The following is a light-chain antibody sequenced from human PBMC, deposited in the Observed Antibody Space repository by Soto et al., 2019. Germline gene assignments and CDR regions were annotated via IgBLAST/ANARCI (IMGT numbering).Light chain of an antibody. V-gene: IGLV2-14*01. CDR1: SSDVGGYNY. CDR3: SSYSTTYTVL. Sequence: QSALTQPASMSGSPRQSITISCTGTSSDVGGYNYVSWYQQHPDRAPKLIIYEVSNRPSGVSIRFSGSKSANTASLTISGLQAEDEADYYCSSYSTTYTVLFGGGTKVTVL. CDR2: EVS. J-gene: IGLJ2*01.